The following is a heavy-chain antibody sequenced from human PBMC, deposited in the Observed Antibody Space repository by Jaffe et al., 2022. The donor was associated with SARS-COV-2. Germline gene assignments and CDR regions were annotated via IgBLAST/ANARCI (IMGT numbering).Heavy chain of an antibody. CDR2: ISGSGGST. D-gene: IGHD5-18*01. J-gene: IGHJ1*01. Sequence: EVQLVESGGGLVQPGGSLSLSCAASGFTFSSYDLSWVRQAPGKGLEWVSTISGSGGSTFHADSVKGRFTVSRDNSKNTLYLRMSSLRGEDTAVYFCARKDPASNNLDSWGQGTLVTVSS. V-gene: IGHV3-23*04. CDR3: ARKDPASNNLDS. CDR1: GFTFSSYD.